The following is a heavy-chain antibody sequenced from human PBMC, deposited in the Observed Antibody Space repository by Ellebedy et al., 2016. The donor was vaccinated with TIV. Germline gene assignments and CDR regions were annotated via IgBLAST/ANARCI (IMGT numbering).Heavy chain of an antibody. J-gene: IGHJ4*02. CDR3: ARRDKGGATMKAFDY. CDR2: ISYDRSEI. V-gene: IGHV3-33*05. CDR1: GFTFSSYG. Sequence: LSLTCAASGFTFSSYGMHWVRQAPGKGLEWVAAISYDRSEIYYADSVKGRFTISRDNPKNTLYLQMNSLSAEDTAVYYCARRDKGGATMKAFDYWGQGTLVTVSS. D-gene: IGHD1-26*01.